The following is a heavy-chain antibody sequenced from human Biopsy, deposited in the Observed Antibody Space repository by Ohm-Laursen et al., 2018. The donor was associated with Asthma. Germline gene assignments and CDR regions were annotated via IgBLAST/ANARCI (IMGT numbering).Heavy chain of an antibody. V-gene: IGHV4-34*01. CDR3: ARITNDRIAAAGRYYYYGMDV. Sequence: SDTLSLTCAVYGGSFSGYYWSWIRQPPGKGLEWIGEINHSGSTNYNPSLKSRVTISVDTSKNQFSLKLSSVTAADTAVYYCARITNDRIAAAGRYYYYGMDVWGQGTLVTVSS. CDR1: GGSFSGYY. CDR2: INHSGST. J-gene: IGHJ6*02. D-gene: IGHD6-13*01.